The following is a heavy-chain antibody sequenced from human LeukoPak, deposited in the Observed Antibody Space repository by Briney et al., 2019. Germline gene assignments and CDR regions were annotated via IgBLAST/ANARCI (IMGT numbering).Heavy chain of an antibody. Sequence: ASVKVSCKASGYTFTAYYMHWVRQAPGQGLEWMGWINPNSGGTNYAQRFQGRVTMTRDTSMSTAYMELSRLRSDDSAVYYCARYFYDSSGSSSDAFDIWGQGTMVTVSS. J-gene: IGHJ3*02. CDR3: ARYFYDSSGSSSDAFDI. V-gene: IGHV1-2*02. CDR2: INPNSGGT. D-gene: IGHD3-22*01. CDR1: GYTFTAYY.